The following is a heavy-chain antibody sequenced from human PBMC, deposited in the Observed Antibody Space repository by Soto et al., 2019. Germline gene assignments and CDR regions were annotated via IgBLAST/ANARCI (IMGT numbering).Heavy chain of an antibody. CDR2: ISGSGGNT. CDR1: GFTFSIYA. V-gene: IGHV3-23*01. D-gene: IGHD3-16*01. CDR3: AKKYDPYYYMDV. Sequence: VQLLESGGGLVQPGGSLRLSCAASGFTFSIYAMSWVRQAPGKGLEWVSAISGSGGNTYYADSVKGRFTISRDNSKNTLCLQMNSLRAEDTAVYYCAKKYDPYYYMDVWGKGTTVTVSS. J-gene: IGHJ6*03.